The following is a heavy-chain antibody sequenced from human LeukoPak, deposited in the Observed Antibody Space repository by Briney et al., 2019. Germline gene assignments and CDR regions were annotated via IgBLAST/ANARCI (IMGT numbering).Heavy chain of an antibody. V-gene: IGHV3-7*01. Sequence: GVSLRLSCATSGLAFSNFWMYWVRQALGKGLEWVASIKPDGSEDFYADSVKGRFNISRDNAKNSLFLQMTNLKAEDTAVYYCAVDRRFKIFDYWGQGTLVTVSS. J-gene: IGHJ4*02. CDR3: AVDRRFKIFDY. CDR1: GLAFSNFW. CDR2: IKPDGSED. D-gene: IGHD5-24*01.